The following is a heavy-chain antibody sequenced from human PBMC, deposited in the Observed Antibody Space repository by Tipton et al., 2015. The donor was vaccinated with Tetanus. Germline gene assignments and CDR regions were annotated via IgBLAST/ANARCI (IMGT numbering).Heavy chain of an antibody. CDR3: ARDRAVPVQAYGTDV. Sequence: QLVQSGAEVKKPGAPVKVSCKASGYTFTHYGISWVRQAPGQGLEWVGWISPFTGDTEYAQNLQDRLILTTDTSTATAYVEVRSLTSDDTAVYYCARDRAVPVQAYGTDVWGQGTSVTVSS. J-gene: IGHJ6*02. V-gene: IGHV1-18*01. CDR2: ISPFTGDT. CDR1: GYTFTHYG. D-gene: IGHD6-19*01.